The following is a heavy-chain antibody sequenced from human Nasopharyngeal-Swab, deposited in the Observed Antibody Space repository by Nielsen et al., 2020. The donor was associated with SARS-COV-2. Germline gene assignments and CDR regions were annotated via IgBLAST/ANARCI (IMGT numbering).Heavy chain of an antibody. V-gene: IGHV4-30-4*01. D-gene: IGHD4-17*01. CDR3: ARDYRTVTTGGVYYYYYMDV. Sequence: WIRQPPGKGLEWIGYIYYSRSTYYNPSLKSRVTISVDTSKNQFSLKLSSVTAADTAVYYCARDYRTVTTGGVYYYYYMDVWGKGTTVTVSS. J-gene: IGHJ6*03. CDR2: IYYSRST.